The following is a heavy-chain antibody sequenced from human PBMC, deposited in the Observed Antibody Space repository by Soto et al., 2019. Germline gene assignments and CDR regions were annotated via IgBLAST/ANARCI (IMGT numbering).Heavy chain of an antibody. Sequence: PSATLSLTCTVSGASISSSYWSWIRQPPGKGLEWIGYIFHSGSTNYNPSLKSRVTISVDTSKTQFSLNLSSLTTADTAVYFCATGDNCYSTPSYGVGVFDYWAQGILVAVFS. CDR1: GASISSSY. CDR2: IFHSGST. CDR3: ATGDNCYSTPSYGVGVFDY. V-gene: IGHV4-59*01. D-gene: IGHD2-2*02. J-gene: IGHJ4*02.